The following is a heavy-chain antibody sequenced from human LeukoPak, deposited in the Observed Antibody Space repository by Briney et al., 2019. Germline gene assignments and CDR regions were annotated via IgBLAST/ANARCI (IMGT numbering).Heavy chain of an antibody. V-gene: IGHV3-9*01. D-gene: IGHD1-26*01. CDR2: ISWNSGSI. CDR3: ARDPYSGNLGPTYYYYMDV. CDR1: GFTFGDYA. Sequence: GGSLRLSCAASGFTFGDYAMHWVRQAPGKGLEWVSGISWNSGSIGYADSVKGRFTISRDNAKNSLYLQMNSIRDDDTAVYYCARDPYSGNLGPTYYYYMDVWGKGTTVTVSS. J-gene: IGHJ6*03.